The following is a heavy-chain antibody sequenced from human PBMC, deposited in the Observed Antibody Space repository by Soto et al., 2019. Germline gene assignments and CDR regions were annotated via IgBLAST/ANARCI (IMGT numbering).Heavy chain of an antibody. CDR1: GFTFSSYA. J-gene: IGHJ1*01. D-gene: IGHD6-13*01. CDR2: ISGSGVNT. Sequence: GGSLRLSCAASGFTFSSYAMSWVRQAPGKGLEWVSAISGSGVNTYYADSVKGRFTISRDNSKNTLYVQMNNLRAEDTAVYYCAKDPYSSSSVYWGQGTLVTVSS. CDR3: AKDPYSSSSVY. V-gene: IGHV3-23*01.